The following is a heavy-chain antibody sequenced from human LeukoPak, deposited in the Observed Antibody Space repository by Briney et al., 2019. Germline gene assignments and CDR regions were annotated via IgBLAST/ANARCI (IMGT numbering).Heavy chain of an antibody. Sequence: GGSLRLSCAASGFIFSIYNMNWVRQAPGKGLEWVSYISRSSSTTYYADSVKGRFTISRDNAKNSLYLQMNSLRVEDTAVYYCARDPYGGTSATFDNWGQGTLVTVSS. CDR2: ISRSSSTT. J-gene: IGHJ5*02. V-gene: IGHV3-48*01. CDR3: ARDPYGGTSATFDN. D-gene: IGHD4-23*01. CDR1: GFIFSIYN.